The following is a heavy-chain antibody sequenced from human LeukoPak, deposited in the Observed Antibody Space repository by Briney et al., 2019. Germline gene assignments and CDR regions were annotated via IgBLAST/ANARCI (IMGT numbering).Heavy chain of an antibody. CDR2: ISGSGDST. V-gene: IGHV3-23*01. Sequence: PGGSLRLSCAASGFTFSSYAMSWVRQAPGKGLEWVAGISGSGDSTDYADSVKGRFTISRDNSKNTLYLQMNSLRAEATAVYYCAKDQDIVLTRAGYYYYYMDVWGKGTTVTISS. CDR1: GFTFSSYA. J-gene: IGHJ6*03. CDR3: AKDQDIVLTRAGYYYYYMDV. D-gene: IGHD2-8*02.